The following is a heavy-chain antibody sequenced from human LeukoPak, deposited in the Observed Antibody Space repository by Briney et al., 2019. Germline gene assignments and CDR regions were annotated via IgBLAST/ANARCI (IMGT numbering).Heavy chain of an antibody. CDR1: GFTFSSHS. CDR3: AKDVYSSGTGYFDY. CDR2: ITSDSSTR. Sequence: PGGSLRLSCAASGFTFSSHSMNWVRQAPGQGLEWVSYITSDSSTRFYADSVKGRFTISRDNAKNSLYLQMNSLRAEDTALYYCAKDVYSSGTGYFDYWGQGTLVTVSS. J-gene: IGHJ4*02. D-gene: IGHD6-19*01. V-gene: IGHV3-48*04.